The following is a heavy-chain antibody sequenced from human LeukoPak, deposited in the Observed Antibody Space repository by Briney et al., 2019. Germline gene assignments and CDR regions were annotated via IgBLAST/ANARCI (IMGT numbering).Heavy chain of an antibody. J-gene: IGHJ4*02. D-gene: IGHD6-19*01. V-gene: IGHV1-3*03. CDR2: INAGNGNT. CDR3: ARAYSSGWYGSDY. Sequence: ASVKVSFKASGYTFTSYAMHWVRQAPGQRLEWMGWINAGNGNTKYSQEFQGRVTITRDTSASTAYMELSSLRSEDMAVYYCARAYSSGWYGSDYWGQGTLVTVSS. CDR1: GYTFTSYA.